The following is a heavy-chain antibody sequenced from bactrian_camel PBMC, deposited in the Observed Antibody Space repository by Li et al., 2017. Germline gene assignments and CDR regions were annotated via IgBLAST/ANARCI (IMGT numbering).Heavy chain of an antibody. D-gene: IGHD6*01. V-gene: IGHV3S42*01. CDR3: ATRPSSGSWFGPLQLKSYNY. CDR2: LWIGGATT. J-gene: IGHJ4*01. CDR1: RFFPC. Sequence: VQLVESGGGSVRAGGSLTLCCAASRFFPCMGWFRQAPGNRREGLAVLWIGGATTTYADSVKGRFTISRDNAKNTLYLQMNSLNPEDTAMYYCATRPSSGSWFGPLQLKSYNYWGQGTQVTVS.